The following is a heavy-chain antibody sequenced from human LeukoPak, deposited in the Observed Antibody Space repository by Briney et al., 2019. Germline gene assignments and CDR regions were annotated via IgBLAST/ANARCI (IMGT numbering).Heavy chain of an antibody. CDR3: ARDGRNSRPTYRGVTLDY. CDR1: EGTFSSYA. V-gene: IGHV1-69*13. CDR2: IIPIFGTA. D-gene: IGHD3-10*01. Sequence: PVASVQVSCKASEGTFSSYAISWVRQAPGQGLEWMGGIIPIFGTANYAQKFQGRVTITADESTSTAYMELSSLRSEDTAVYYCARDGRNSRPTYRGVTLDYWGQGTLVTVSS. J-gene: IGHJ4*02.